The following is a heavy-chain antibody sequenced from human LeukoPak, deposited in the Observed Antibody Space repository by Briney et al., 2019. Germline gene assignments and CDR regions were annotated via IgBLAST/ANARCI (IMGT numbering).Heavy chain of an antibody. V-gene: IGHV3-74*01. D-gene: IGHD5-18*01. J-gene: IGHJ5*02. CDR3: ARSEGYPPMRFDP. CDR2: LNSDGSIT. CDR1: GFTFSTYW. Sequence: GGSLRLSCAASGFTFSTYWMHWVRQAPGKGLVWVSGLNSDGSITGYVDSVKGRFTISRDNAKNSLYLQMNSPRAEDTALYYCARSEGYPPMRFDPWGQGTLVTVSS.